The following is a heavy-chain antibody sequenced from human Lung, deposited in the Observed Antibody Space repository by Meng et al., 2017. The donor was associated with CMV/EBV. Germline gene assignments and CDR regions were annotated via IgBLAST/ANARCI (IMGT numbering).Heavy chain of an antibody. CDR3: ARERTQDDFWSGYCFDY. CDR2: ISSSSSYI. Sequence: GSLRLSCAASGFTFSSYSMNWVRQAPGKGLEWVSSISSSSSYIYYADSVKGRFTISRDNAKNSLYLQMNSLRAEDTAVYYCARERTQDDFWSGYCFDYWGQGTXVTVSS. J-gene: IGHJ4*02. V-gene: IGHV3-21*01. CDR1: GFTFSSYS. D-gene: IGHD3-3*01.